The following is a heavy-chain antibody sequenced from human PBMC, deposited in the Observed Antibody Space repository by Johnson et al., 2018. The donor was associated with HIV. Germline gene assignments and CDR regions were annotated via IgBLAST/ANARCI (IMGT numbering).Heavy chain of an antibody. D-gene: IGHD3-22*01. V-gene: IGHV3-66*01. J-gene: IGHJ3*02. Sequence: VQLVESGGGLVQPGGSLRLSCAASGFTFSSNYMSWVRQAPGKGLEWVSLIYSGGRTYYADSVKGRFTISRDNAKNSLYLQMNSLRAEDTAVYYCARDRGYWDAFDIWGQGTMVTVSS. CDR3: ARDRGYWDAFDI. CDR2: IYSGGRT. CDR1: GFTFSSNY.